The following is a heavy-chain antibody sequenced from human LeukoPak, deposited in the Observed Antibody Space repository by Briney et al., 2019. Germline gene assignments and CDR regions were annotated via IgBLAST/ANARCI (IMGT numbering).Heavy chain of an antibody. J-gene: IGHJ5*02. D-gene: IGHD3-10*01. CDR2: IYTSGST. CDR1: GGSISSYY. CDR3: ARGGFYYGSGEINWFDP. V-gene: IGHV4-4*07. Sequence: PSETLSLTCTVSGGSISSYYWSWIRQPAGKGLEWTGRIYTSGSTNYNPSLKSRVTMSVDTSKNQFSLKLRSVTAADTAVYYCARGGFYYGSGEINWFDPWGQGTLVTVSS.